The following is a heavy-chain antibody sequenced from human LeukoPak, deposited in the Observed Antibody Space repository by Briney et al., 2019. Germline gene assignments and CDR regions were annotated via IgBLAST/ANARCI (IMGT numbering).Heavy chain of an antibody. CDR1: GFTFSTYW. J-gene: IGHJ4*02. D-gene: IGHD3-10*01. CDR2: IKHDGSEE. V-gene: IGHV3-7*02. CDR3: ASGGTDPGY. Sequence: GGSLRLSCVASGFTFSTYWMSWVRQAPGKGLEWVANIKHDGSEEHYVDSVRGRFTTSRDNAKNSLFLQMNSLRVEDTAVYYCASGGTDPGYWGQGTLVTVSS.